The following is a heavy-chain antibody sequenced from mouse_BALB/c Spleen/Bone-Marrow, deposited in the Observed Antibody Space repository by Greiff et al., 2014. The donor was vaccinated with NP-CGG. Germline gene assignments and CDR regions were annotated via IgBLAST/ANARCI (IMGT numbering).Heavy chain of an antibody. CDR1: GFTFSDYY. V-gene: IGHV5-4*02. CDR3: ARSGEKYGAMDY. Sequence: EVQLVESGGGLVKPGGSLKLSCTASGFTFSDYYMYWVRQTPEKRLEWVAAISDGGNYTFNPDSVKGRFTISRDNVKNNLYLQMSSLKSEDTAMYYCARSGEKYGAMDYWGQGTSVTVSS. D-gene: IGHD1-1*02. CDR2: ISDGGNYT. J-gene: IGHJ4*01.